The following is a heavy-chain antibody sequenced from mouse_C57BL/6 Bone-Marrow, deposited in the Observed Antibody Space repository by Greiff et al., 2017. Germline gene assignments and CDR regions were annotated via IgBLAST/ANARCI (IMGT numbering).Heavy chain of an antibody. CDR3: ATNYYGSNYYAMDD. J-gene: IGHJ4*01. CDR2: IDPSDSYT. CDR1: GYTFTSYW. Sequence: QVQLQQPGAELVMPGASVKLSCKASGYTFTSYWMHWVKQRPGQGLEWIGEIDPSDSYTNYNQKFKGKSTLTVDKSSSTAYMQLSSLTSEDSAVYYCATNYYGSNYYAMDDWGQGTSVTVSS. V-gene: IGHV1-69*01. D-gene: IGHD1-1*01.